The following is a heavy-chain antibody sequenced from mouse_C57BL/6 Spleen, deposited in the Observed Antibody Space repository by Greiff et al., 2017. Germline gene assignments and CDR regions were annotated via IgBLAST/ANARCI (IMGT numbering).Heavy chain of an antibody. CDR1: GYSITSGYY. CDR3: AREDGGSYNYAMDD. V-gene: IGHV3-6*01. D-gene: IGHD1-1*02. J-gene: IGHJ4*01. CDR2: ISYDGSN. Sequence: EVKLMESGPGLVKPSQSLSLTCSVTGYSITSGYYWNWIRQFPGNKLEWMGYISYDGSNNYNPSLKNRISITRDTSKNQFFLKLNSVTTEDTATYYCAREDGGSYNYAMDDWGQGTSVTVSS.